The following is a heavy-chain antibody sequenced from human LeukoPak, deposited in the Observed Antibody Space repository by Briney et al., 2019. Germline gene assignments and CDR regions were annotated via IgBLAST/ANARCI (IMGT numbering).Heavy chain of an antibody. Sequence: SETLSLTCTVSGGSIRSSYYYWGWIRQPPGKGLEWIGSIYYTGSPYYNPSLKSRVTITVDTSKNQFSLKLSSVTAADTAVYYCASREVVVIDAFDIWGQGTMVTVSS. CDR1: GGSIRSSYYY. CDR2: IYYTGSP. J-gene: IGHJ3*02. CDR3: ASREVVVIDAFDI. V-gene: IGHV4-39*01. D-gene: IGHD3-22*01.